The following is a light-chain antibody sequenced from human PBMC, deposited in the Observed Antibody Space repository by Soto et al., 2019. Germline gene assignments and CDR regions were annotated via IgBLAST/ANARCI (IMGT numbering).Light chain of an antibody. CDR2: GIS. V-gene: IGKV3D-15*01. CDR1: QTVGRDY. Sequence: EMVMTQSPGTLSVSPGERATLSCRASQTVGRDYLAWYQHKPGQAPRLLIYGISNRATGIPDRFSGSGTGTEITLTINSVQPEDVAIYYCQQYTNWPITFGQGTRLELK. CDR3: QQYTNWPIT. J-gene: IGKJ5*01.